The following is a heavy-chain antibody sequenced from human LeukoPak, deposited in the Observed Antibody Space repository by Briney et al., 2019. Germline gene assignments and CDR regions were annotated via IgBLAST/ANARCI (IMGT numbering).Heavy chain of an antibody. Sequence: SETLSLTCTVSGGSISNYYWNWIRQPPGKGLEWIGYMYYTGNTNYNSGSTSYNSSLKSRVTISVDTSKNQFSLRLSSVTAADTAVYYCARVTGYVMEDYFDYWGQGTLVTVSS. CDR2: MYYTGNTNYNSGST. CDR3: ARVTGYVMEDYFDY. CDR1: GGSISNYY. D-gene: IGHD6-13*01. J-gene: IGHJ4*02. V-gene: IGHV4-59*01.